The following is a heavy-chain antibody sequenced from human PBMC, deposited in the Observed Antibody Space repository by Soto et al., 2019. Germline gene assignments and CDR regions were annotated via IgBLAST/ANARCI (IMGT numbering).Heavy chain of an antibody. D-gene: IGHD4-17*01. J-gene: IGHJ5*02. Sequence: PSETLSLTCSVSSGSISSSDYYWSLIRQPPGKGLEWIGYINYSGRTYYKPSLKSRLSMSIDTSKNQFSLKLSSVTAADTAVYYCARPVDYDGYKFDPWGQGTLVTVSS. CDR2: INYSGRT. CDR3: ARPVDYDGYKFDP. CDR1: SGSISSSDYY. V-gene: IGHV4-30-4*01.